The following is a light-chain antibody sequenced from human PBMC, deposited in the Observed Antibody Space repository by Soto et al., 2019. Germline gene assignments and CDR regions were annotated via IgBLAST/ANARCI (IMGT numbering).Light chain of an antibody. CDR3: QQYETFSGT. CDR2: KAS. J-gene: IGKJ1*01. V-gene: IGKV1-5*03. CDR1: QTISSW. Sequence: DIQMTQSPSTLSGSVGDRVTITCRASQTISSWLAWYQQKPGKAPKLLIYKASTLKSGVPSRFSGSGSGTKRTLTIASLQPDDVATYYCQQYETFSGTLGPGTKVDIK.